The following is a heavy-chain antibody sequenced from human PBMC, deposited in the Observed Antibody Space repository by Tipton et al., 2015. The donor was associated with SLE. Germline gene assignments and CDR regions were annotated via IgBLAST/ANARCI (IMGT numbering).Heavy chain of an antibody. CDR2: IYYSGST. CDR1: GGSISSYY. Sequence: TLSLTCTVSGGSISSYYWSWIRQPPGTGLEWIGYIYYSGSTNYNPSLKSRVTISVDTSKNQFSLKLSSVTAADPAGYYCAGGNRGRYSYGPRPSWYFDLWGRGSLVTVSS. J-gene: IGHJ2*01. V-gene: IGHV4-59*01. CDR3: AGGNRGRYSYGPRPSWYFDL. D-gene: IGHD5-18*01.